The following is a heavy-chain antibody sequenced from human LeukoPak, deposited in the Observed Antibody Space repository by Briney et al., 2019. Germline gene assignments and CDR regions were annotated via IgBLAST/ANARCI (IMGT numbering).Heavy chain of an antibody. V-gene: IGHV3-21*01. J-gene: IGHJ4*02. CDR1: RFTFSSYS. CDR2: ISSSSRYI. CDR3: LRYYNWGFDY. D-gene: IGHD1-1*01. Sequence: PGGSLRLSCAASRFTFSSYSMNWVRQARGKGREWVSSISSSSRYIYYADSVKGRYTIYRENTKNNVYLQMYSLRVEDTSIYYCLRYYNWGFDYWGQGTVVTVSS.